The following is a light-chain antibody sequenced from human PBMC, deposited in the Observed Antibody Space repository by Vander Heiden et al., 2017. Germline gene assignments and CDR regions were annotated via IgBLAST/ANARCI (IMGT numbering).Light chain of an antibody. V-gene: IGLV2-23*02. Sequence: HSALTQPAAVSGSPGQSITISCTGTSSDVGSYNLVSWYQHHTGKAPKLMIYEVSKRPSGVSNRFSGSKSGNTASLTIPGLQAEDEADYYCCSYAGSSTYWVFGGGTKLTVL. CDR1: SSDVGSYNL. J-gene: IGLJ3*02. CDR3: CSYAGSSTYWV. CDR2: EVS.